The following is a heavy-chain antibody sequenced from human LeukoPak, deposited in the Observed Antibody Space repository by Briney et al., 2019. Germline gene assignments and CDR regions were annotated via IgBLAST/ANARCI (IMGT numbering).Heavy chain of an antibody. D-gene: IGHD5-24*01. CDR3: ANFFGNNFGY. CDR2: SRNKANSYTT. Sequence: GRSLRLSCAASGFTFSSYGMHWVRQAPGKGLEWVGRSRNKANSYTTEYAASVEGRFTISRDDSKNSLYLQMNSLKTEDTAVYYCANFFGNNFGYWGQGTLVTVSS. V-gene: IGHV3-72*01. J-gene: IGHJ4*02. CDR1: GFTFSSYG.